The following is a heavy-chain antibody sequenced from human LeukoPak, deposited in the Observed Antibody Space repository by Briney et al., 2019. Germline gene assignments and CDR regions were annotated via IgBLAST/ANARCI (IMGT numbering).Heavy chain of an antibody. CDR2: ISGSGGST. D-gene: IGHD3-22*01. V-gene: IGHV3-23*01. CDR3: AKDLGLYYYDSSGYYQGGFDY. Sequence: PGGSLRLSCAASGFTFSSYAMSWVRQAPGKGLEWVSAISGSGGSTYYADSVKGRFTISRDNSKNTLYLQMNSLRAEDTAVYYCAKDLGLYYYDSSGYYQGGFDYWGQGTLVTVSS. J-gene: IGHJ4*02. CDR1: GFTFSSYA.